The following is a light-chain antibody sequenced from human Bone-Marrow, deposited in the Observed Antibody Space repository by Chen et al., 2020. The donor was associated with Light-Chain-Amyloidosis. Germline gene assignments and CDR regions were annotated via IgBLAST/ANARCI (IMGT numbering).Light chain of an antibody. CDR2: EVI. V-gene: IGLV2-8*01. CDR1: NSDVGRYDY. Sequence: QSALTQPPSASGSPGQSVTISCTGTNSDVGRYDYVSCYQQHPGNAPKFLIYEVIKRSSGVPDRFSGSKSGNTASLTVSGLQAEDEADYYCCSYAGDSWVFGGGTKLTVL. CDR3: CSYAGDSWV. J-gene: IGLJ3*02.